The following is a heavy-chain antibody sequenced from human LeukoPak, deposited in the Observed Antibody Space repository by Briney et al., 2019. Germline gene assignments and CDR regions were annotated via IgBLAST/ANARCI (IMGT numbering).Heavy chain of an antibody. CDR2: IDRDGVT. V-gene: IGHV3-13*01. J-gene: IGHJ4*02. D-gene: IGHD4-17*01. CDR1: GFIFTKYD. CDR3: ARENLEYGDYAIDY. Sequence: PGGSLRLSRAASGFIFTKYDMHWVRHVTGGGLEWVSGIDRDGVTYYSDSVKGRFTMSRENGENSVYLQLNSLRAGDTAVYFCARENLEYGDYAIDYWGQGILVTVSS.